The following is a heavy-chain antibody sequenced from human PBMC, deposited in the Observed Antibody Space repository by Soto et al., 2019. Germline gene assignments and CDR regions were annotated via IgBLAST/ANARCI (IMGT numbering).Heavy chain of an antibody. CDR2: INPATGAA. CDR1: GYPVTAYY. CDR3: ARGGGVAVAGSAAFDM. V-gene: IGHV1-2*02. J-gene: IGHJ3*02. Sequence: QLHLVQSGAVVKKPGASVTVSCSASGYPVTAYYMHWVRQAPGRGLEWMGGINPATGAAKYTQTFQGRVPMARETSTSTVFMELSGLTSEDMAVFYCARGGGVAVAGSAAFDMWGQGTLVTVSS. D-gene: IGHD6-19*01.